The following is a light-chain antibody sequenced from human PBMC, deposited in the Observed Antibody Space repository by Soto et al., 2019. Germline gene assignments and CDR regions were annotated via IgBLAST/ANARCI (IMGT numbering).Light chain of an antibody. Sequence: DIQMTQSPSSLSASVGDRVTITCRASQSISSYLNWYQHKPGKAPNLLIYAATTLQSGVPSRFSGSGSGTDFTLAISSLQPDDYGTYYCQQYYDFRTFGQGTKV. CDR3: QQYYDFRT. CDR2: AAT. J-gene: IGKJ1*01. V-gene: IGKV1-39*01. CDR1: QSISSY.